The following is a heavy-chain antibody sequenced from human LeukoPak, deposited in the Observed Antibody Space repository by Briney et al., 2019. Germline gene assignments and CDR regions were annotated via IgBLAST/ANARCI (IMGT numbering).Heavy chain of an antibody. Sequence: ASVKVSCKASGYTFTGYYMHWVRQAPGQGLEWMGWINPNSGGTNYAQKFQGRVTMTRDTSISTAYMELSRLRSDDTAVYYCARDHPGPDYYDSSGYNNWFDPWGQGTLVTVSS. J-gene: IGHJ5*02. CDR2: INPNSGGT. V-gene: IGHV1-2*02. CDR1: GYTFTGYY. CDR3: ARDHPGPDYYDSSGYNNWFDP. D-gene: IGHD3-22*01.